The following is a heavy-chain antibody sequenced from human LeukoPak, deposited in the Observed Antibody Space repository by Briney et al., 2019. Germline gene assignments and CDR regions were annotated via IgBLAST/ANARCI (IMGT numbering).Heavy chain of an antibody. D-gene: IGHD6-13*01. CDR3: ARDHKSRAAAGLRIDY. CDR1: GFTFSGYA. V-gene: IGHV3-30-3*01. J-gene: IGHJ4*02. CDR2: ISYDGSNK. Sequence: PGGSLRLSCAASGFTFSGYAMHWVRQAPGKGLEWVAVISYDGSNKYHADSVKGRFTISRDNSKNTLYLQMNSLRAEDTAVYYCARDHKSRAAAGLRIDYWGQGTLVTVSS.